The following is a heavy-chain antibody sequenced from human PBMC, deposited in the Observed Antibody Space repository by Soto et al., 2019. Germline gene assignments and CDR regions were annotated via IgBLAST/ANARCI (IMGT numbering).Heavy chain of an antibody. Sequence: PGGSLRLSCAASGFTFSSYAMSWVRQAPGKGLEWVSAISGSGGSTYYADSVKGRFTISRDNSKNTLYLQMNSLRAEDTAVYYCAKGLKGSSSWSPHFDYWGQGTLVTVSS. CDR2: ISGSGGST. J-gene: IGHJ4*02. CDR3: AKGLKGSSSWSPHFDY. CDR1: GFTFSSYA. V-gene: IGHV3-23*01. D-gene: IGHD6-13*01.